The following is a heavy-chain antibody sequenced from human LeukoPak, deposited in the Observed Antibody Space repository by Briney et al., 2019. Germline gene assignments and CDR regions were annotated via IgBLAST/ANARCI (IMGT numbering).Heavy chain of an antibody. Sequence: SETLSLTCTVSGGSISSYYWSWIRQPPGKGLEWIGYIYYSGSTNYNPSLKSRGTISVDTSKNQFSLKLSSVTAADTAVYYCARGRITMVRGVIIMNAFDIWGQGTMVTVSS. CDR2: IYYSGST. CDR3: ARGRITMVRGVIIMNAFDI. D-gene: IGHD3-10*01. CDR1: GGSISSYY. J-gene: IGHJ3*02. V-gene: IGHV4-59*01.